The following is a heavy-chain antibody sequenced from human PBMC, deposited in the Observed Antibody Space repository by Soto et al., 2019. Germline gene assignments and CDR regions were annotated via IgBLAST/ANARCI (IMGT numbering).Heavy chain of an antibody. J-gene: IGHJ6*02. CDR2: IIPIFGTA. D-gene: IGHD5-12*01. CDR1: GGTFSSYA. V-gene: IGHV1-69*01. CDR3: ARDRGFGVATIPYYYYGMDV. Sequence: QVQLVQSGAEVKKPGSSVKVSCKASGGTFSSYAISWVRQAPGQGLEWMGGIIPIFGTANYAQKFQGRVTITADESTSTAYMELSSLRSEDTAVYYCARDRGFGVATIPYYYYGMDVWGQGTTVTVSS.